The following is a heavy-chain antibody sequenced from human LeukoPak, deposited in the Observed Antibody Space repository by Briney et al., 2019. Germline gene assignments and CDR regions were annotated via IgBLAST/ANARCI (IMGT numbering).Heavy chain of an antibody. V-gene: IGHV3-23*01. J-gene: IGHJ4*02. CDR2: ISGSGSST. CDR3: AKLRSGWYLIDY. D-gene: IGHD6-19*01. CDR1: GFTFSSYA. Sequence: GGSLRLSCAASGFTFSSYAMSWVRQAPGKGLEWVSAISGSGSSTYYADSVKGRFTISRDNSKNTLYLQMNSLRAEDTAVYYCAKLRSGWYLIDYWGQGTLVTVSS.